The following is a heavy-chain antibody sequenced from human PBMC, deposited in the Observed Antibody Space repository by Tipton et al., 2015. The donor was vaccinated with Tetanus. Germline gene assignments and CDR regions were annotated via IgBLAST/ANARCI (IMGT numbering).Heavy chain of an antibody. CDR2: ICFSGSA. CDR3: ARAPPFGGSYWYFDL. J-gene: IGHJ2*01. V-gene: IGHV4-31*03. D-gene: IGHD3-10*01. CDR1: GVSISSGDYC. Sequence: TLSLTCTVSGVSISSGDYCWSWIRQLPGKGLEWIGYICFSGSAYYHPSLESRVSISQYTSENQFSLKLSSLTAADTAVYYCARAPPFGGSYWYFDLWGRGTLVTVSS.